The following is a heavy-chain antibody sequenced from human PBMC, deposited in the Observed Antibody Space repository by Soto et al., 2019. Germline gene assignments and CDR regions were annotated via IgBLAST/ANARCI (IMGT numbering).Heavy chain of an antibody. CDR3: ASRESAAGTDWWFDA. Sequence: QLQLQESGPGLVKPSETLSLTCTVSGGSISSSSFHWGWIRQPPGKGLEWIGSIYYSGSTSSSTSLKSRVTISVDTSKNQFSLKLSSVTAADAAVYYCASRESAAGTDWWFDAWGQGTLVTVSS. V-gene: IGHV4-39*01. J-gene: IGHJ5*02. D-gene: IGHD6-13*01. CDR2: IYYSGST. CDR1: GGSISSSSFH.